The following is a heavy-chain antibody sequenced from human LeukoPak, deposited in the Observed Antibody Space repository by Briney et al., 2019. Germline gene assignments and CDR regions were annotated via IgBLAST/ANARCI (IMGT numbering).Heavy chain of an antibody. Sequence: GGSLRLSCAASGFTVSSNYMSWVRQAPGKGLEWVSVIYSGGSTYYADSVKGRFTISRDNSKNTLYLQMNSLRAEDTAVYYCARERVVDTAMWAFDIWGQGTMVTVSS. CDR2: IYSGGST. D-gene: IGHD5-18*01. J-gene: IGHJ3*02. CDR1: GFTVSSNY. V-gene: IGHV3-53*01. CDR3: ARERVVDTAMWAFDI.